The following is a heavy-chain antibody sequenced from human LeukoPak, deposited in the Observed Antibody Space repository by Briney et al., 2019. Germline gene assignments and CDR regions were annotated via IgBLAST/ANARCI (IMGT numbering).Heavy chain of an antibody. V-gene: IGHV3-30*02. CDR3: AKDGTSYYYIYY. Sequence: GGSLRLSCAASGFTFNNYGMHWVRQAPGKVLEWLAFIRYDGSNTYYADSVRGRFTVSRDDSKNTLYLQMNSLRGDDTAVYYCAKDGTSYYYIYYWGQGTLVTVSS. CDR1: GFTFNNYG. D-gene: IGHD2/OR15-2a*01. CDR2: IRYDGSNT. J-gene: IGHJ4*02.